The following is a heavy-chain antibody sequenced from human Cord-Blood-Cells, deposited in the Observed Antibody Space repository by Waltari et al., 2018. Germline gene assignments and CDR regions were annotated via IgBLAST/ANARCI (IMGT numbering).Heavy chain of an antibody. J-gene: IGHJ5*02. CDR2: INHSGST. CDR1: GGSFSGYY. Sequence: QVQLQQWGAGLLKPSETLSLTCAVYGGSFSGYYWSWVPQPPGKGLEWIGEINHSGSTNYNPSLKSRVTISVDTSKNQFSLKLSSVTAADTAVYYCARVLPRYYDFWSGYNWFDPWGQGTLVTVSS. D-gene: IGHD3-3*01. V-gene: IGHV4-34*01. CDR3: ARVLPRYYDFWSGYNWFDP.